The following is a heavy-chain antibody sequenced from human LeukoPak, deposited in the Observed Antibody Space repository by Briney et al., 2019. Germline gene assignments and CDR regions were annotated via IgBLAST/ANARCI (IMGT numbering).Heavy chain of an antibody. D-gene: IGHD5-12*01. CDR3: ARASAVATSPFDY. V-gene: IGHV3-48*03. J-gene: IGHJ4*02. CDR2: ISSSGSTI. CDR1: GFTFSSYE. Sequence: GGSLRLSCAASGFTFSSYEMNWVRQAPGKGLEWVSYISSSGSTIYYADSVKGRFTISRDNAKNSLYLQMNSLRAEDAAVYYCARASAVATSPFDYWGQGTLVTVSS.